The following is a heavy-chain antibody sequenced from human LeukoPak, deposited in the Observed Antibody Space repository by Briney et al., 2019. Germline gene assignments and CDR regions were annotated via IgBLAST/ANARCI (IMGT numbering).Heavy chain of an antibody. CDR1: GGSFSGYY. CDR3: ARGVKYQLLLNCFDP. V-gene: IGHV4-34*01. CDR2: INHSGST. Sequence: SETLSLTCAVYGGSFSGYYWSWIRQPPGKGLEWIGEINHSGSTNYNPSLKSRVTISVDTSKNQFSLKLSSVTAADTAVYYCARGVKYQLLLNCFDPWGQGTLVTVSS. D-gene: IGHD2-2*01. J-gene: IGHJ5*02.